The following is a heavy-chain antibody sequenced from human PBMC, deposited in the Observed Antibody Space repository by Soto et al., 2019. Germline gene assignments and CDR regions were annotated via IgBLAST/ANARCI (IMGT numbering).Heavy chain of an antibody. J-gene: IGHJ4*02. V-gene: IGHV1-2*02. CDR3: GRDDYGIFPY. CDR2: IDPKNGGT. Sequence: QVQLVQSGTEVKKPGASVKVSCQASGYSNSAYYIHWVRQAPGQGLEWMGWIDPKNGGTVSAQKFQGRLTMTRDTSISTVYMDLSGLTSDDTALYYCGRDDYGIFPYWGQGSLVTVSS. D-gene: IGHD3-10*01. CDR1: GYSNSAYY.